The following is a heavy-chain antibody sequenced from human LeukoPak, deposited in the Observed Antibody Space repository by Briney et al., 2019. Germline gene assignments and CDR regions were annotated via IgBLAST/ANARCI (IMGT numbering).Heavy chain of an antibody. J-gene: IGHJ4*02. V-gene: IGHV4-4*02. CDR1: GGSISSSNW. CDR2: INHSGST. CDR3: ARGLNMYNRLYYFDY. D-gene: IGHD1-14*01. Sequence: SETLSLTCAVSGGSISSSNWWSWVRQPPGKGLEWIGEINHSGSTNYNPSLKSRVTISVDTSKNQFSLKLSSVTAADTAVYYCARGLNMYNRLYYFDYWGQGTLVTVSS.